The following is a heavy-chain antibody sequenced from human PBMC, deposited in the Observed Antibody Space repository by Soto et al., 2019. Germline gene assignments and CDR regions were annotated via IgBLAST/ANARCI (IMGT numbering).Heavy chain of an antibody. V-gene: IGHV3-66*01. D-gene: IGHD3-22*01. Sequence: GGSLRLSCAASGFTVSSNYMSWVRQAPGKGLEWVSVIYSGGSTYYADSVKGRFTISRDNSNNTLYLQMNSLRAEDTAVYYCARESSGYYYDAFDIWGQGTMVTVSS. J-gene: IGHJ3*02. CDR2: IYSGGST. CDR3: ARESSGYYYDAFDI. CDR1: GFTVSSNY.